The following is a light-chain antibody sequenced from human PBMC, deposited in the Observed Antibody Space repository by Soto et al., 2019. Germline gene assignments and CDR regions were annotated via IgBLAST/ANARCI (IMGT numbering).Light chain of an antibody. CDR3: QQSYSKT. Sequence: DIQMTQSPSSLSASVGDRVTINCRASQSITTYLNWYQKKPGRAPKVLIYAASSLQSGVPSRFSGSESGTDVTLTISSLQHEDFATYYCQQSYSKTFGQGTTVDIK. V-gene: IGKV1-39*01. CDR1: QSITTY. CDR2: AAS. J-gene: IGKJ1*01.